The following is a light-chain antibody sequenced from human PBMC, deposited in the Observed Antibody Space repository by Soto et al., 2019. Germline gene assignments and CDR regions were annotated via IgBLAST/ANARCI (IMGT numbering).Light chain of an antibody. Sequence: EIVLTQSPGTLSLSPGERATLSCRASQSVSSYLAWYQQKPGQAPRLLIYDASTRATGISARFSGSGSGTDFTLTINSIEPEDFAVYYCQQRSNWPVTFGQGTKVEVK. J-gene: IGKJ1*01. V-gene: IGKV3-11*01. CDR2: DAS. CDR3: QQRSNWPVT. CDR1: QSVSSY.